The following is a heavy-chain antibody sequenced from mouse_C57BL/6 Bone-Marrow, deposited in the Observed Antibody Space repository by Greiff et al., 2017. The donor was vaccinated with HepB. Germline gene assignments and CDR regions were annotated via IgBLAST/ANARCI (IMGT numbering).Heavy chain of an antibody. J-gene: IGHJ4*01. Sequence: QVQLQQPGAELVKPGASVKLSCKASGYTFTSYWMHWVKQRPGQGLEWIGMIHPNSGSTNYNEKFKSKATLTVDKSSSTAYMQLSSLTSEDSAVYYCARNRSFEYAMDYWGQGTSVTVSS. V-gene: IGHV1-64*01. CDR2: IHPNSGST. CDR1: GYTFTSYW. CDR3: ARNRSFEYAMDY.